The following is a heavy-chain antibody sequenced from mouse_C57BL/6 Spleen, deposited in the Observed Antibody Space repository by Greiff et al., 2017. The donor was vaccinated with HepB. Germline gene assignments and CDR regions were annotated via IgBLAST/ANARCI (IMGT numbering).Heavy chain of an antibody. CDR1: GFSLTSYG. J-gene: IGHJ4*01. V-gene: IGHV2-4*01. Sequence: VKLQESGPGLVQPSQSLSITCTVSGFSLTSYGVHWVRQPPGKGLEWLGVIWSGGSTDYNAAFISRLSISKDNSKSQVFFKMNSLQADDTAIYYCAKGINYSNYDAMDYWGQGTSVTVSS. CDR2: IWSGGST. CDR3: AKGINYSNYDAMDY. D-gene: IGHD2-5*01.